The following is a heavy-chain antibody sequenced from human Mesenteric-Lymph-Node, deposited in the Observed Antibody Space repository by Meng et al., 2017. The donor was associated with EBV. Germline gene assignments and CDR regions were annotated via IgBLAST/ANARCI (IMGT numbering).Heavy chain of an antibody. CDR2: IFHSGGT. J-gene: IGHJ4*02. V-gene: IGHV4-4*02. D-gene: IGHD3-16*02. CDR1: SGSISNSNW. CDR3: ARITFGGAIGD. Sequence: QVALQASGPGLVKPSGTLSLTCAVSSGSISNSNWWSWVRQPPGKGLQWIGEIFHSGGTNYNPSLKSRVTISVDKSKNQFSLKVNSLTAADTAVYYCARITFGGAIGDWGQGTLVTVSS.